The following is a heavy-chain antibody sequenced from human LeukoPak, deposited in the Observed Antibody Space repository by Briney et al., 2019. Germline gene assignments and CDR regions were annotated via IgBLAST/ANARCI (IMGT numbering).Heavy chain of an antibody. CDR3: AKDRSAMALFDY. J-gene: IGHJ4*02. CDR2: IRGNGGST. CDR1: GLTFSNYA. V-gene: IGHV3-23*01. Sequence: GGSLRLSCPASGLTFSNYAMSWVRQGPGKGLEWVSGIRGNGGSTYYADSVKGRFTISRDNSKNTLYLQMNSLRAEDTAVYFCAKDRSAMALFDYWGQGTLVTVSS. D-gene: IGHD5-18*01.